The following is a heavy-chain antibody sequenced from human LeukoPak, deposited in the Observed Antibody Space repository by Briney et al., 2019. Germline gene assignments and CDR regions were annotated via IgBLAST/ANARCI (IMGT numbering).Heavy chain of an antibody. Sequence: GGSLRLSCAGSAFTFSSYWMSWVRQAPGKRLEWVSAISGSGGSTYYADSVKGRFTISRDNSKNTLYLQMNSLRAEDTAVYYCAKGGGNSNYYYYMDVWGKGTTVTVSS. CDR3: AKGGGNSNYYYYMDV. CDR2: ISGSGGST. D-gene: IGHD4-23*01. V-gene: IGHV3-23*01. J-gene: IGHJ6*03. CDR1: AFTFSSYW.